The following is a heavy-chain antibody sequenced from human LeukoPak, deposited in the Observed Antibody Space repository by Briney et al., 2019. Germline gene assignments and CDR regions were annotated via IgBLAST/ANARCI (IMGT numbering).Heavy chain of an antibody. CDR2: IYGEDHK. D-gene: IGHD3-22*01. CDR1: GLSLRARGVG. V-gene: IGHV2-5*02. J-gene: IGHJ4*02. CDR3: THSERYDSSGYSHFGD. Sequence: CGPTLVNPTQTLTLTCTFSGLSLRARGVGVGWVRELPGKALERLDVIYGEDHKRYRPSLKSRLTITKDNSKNQVVLTMTSMDPVDTATYYCTHSERYDSSGYSHFGDRGQGTLVTVSS.